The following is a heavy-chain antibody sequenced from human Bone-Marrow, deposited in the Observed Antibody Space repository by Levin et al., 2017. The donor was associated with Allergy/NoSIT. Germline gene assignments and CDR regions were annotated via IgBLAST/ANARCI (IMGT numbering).Heavy chain of an antibody. D-gene: IGHD3-10*01. V-gene: IGHV3-53*01. CDR2: IYSGGST. CDR3: ARGWFGELLSH. J-gene: IGHJ4*02. Sequence: GSLRLSCAASGFTVSSNYMSWVRQAPGKGPEWVSVIYSGGSTYYADSVKGRFTISRDNSKNTLYLQMNSLRAEDTAVYYRARGWFGELLSHWGQGTLVTVSS. CDR1: GFTVSSNY.